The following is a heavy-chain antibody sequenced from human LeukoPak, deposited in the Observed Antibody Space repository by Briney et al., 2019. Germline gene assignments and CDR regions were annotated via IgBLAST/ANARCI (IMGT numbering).Heavy chain of an antibody. V-gene: IGHV3-48*03. CDR1: GFTFSSYE. D-gene: IGHD3-10*01. CDR2: ISSSGSTI. Sequence: GGSLRLSCAASGFTFSSYEMSWVRQAPGKGLEWVSYISSSGSTIYYADSMKGRFTIAIDNAKNSLYLQMNSLRAEDTAVYYCARDPVYYGSGKFDYWGQGTLVTVSS. CDR3: ARDPVYYGSGKFDY. J-gene: IGHJ4*02.